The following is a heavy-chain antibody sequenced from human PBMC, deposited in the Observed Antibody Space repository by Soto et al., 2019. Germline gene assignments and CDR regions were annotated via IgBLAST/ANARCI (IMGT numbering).Heavy chain of an antibody. Sequence: SETLSLTCTVSGGSISSYYWSWIRQPPGKGLEWIGYIYYSGSTNYNPSLKSRVTISVDTSKNQFSLKLSSVTAADTAVYYCARLFPAANHDAFDIWGQGTMVTVSS. CDR2: IYYSGST. CDR3: ARLFPAANHDAFDI. D-gene: IGHD2-2*01. J-gene: IGHJ3*02. V-gene: IGHV4-59*01. CDR1: GGSISSYY.